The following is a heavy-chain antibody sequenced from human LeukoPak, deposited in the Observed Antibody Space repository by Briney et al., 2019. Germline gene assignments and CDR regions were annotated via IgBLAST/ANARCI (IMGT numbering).Heavy chain of an antibody. J-gene: IGHJ4*02. D-gene: IGHD6-19*01. CDR1: GGSITKNGYY. V-gene: IGHV4-39*07. CDR2: MHYSGST. CDR3: CGSGWFAGPFGY. Sequence: PSETLSLTCSVSGGSITKNGYYWGWIRQSPETGLEWIGSMHYSGSTYYNPSLNSRVTILVDTSKNQFSLKLTSVTAADTAVYYCCGSGWFAGPFGYWGQGALVTVSS.